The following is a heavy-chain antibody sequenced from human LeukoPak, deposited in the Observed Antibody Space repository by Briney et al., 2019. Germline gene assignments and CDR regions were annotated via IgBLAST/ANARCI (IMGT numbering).Heavy chain of an antibody. CDR2: ISGSGGST. D-gene: IGHD4-17*01. V-gene: IGHV3-23*01. J-gene: IGHJ4*02. CDR1: GFTFSSYA. CDR3: AKRYGDYSAFDY. Sequence: GGSLRLSCAASGFTFSSYAMSWVRQAPGKGLEWLSAISGSGGSTYYADSVKGRFTISRDNSKNTLYLQMNSLRAEDTAVYYCAKRYGDYSAFDYWGQGTLVTVSS.